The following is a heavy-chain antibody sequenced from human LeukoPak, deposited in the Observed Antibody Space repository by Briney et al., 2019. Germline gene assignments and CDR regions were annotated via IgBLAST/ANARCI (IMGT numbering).Heavy chain of an antibody. J-gene: IGHJ4*02. CDR3: ARDASYSSGWYVGY. CDR2: INGDGRST. CDR1: GFTLSRNW. D-gene: IGHD6-19*01. Sequence: GGSLRLSCEASGFTLSRNWMHWVRQAPGKGLVWVSRINGDGRSTSYADSVKGRFTISRDNAKNSLYLQMNSLRAEDTAVYYCARDASYSSGWYVGYWGQGTLVTVSS. V-gene: IGHV3-74*01.